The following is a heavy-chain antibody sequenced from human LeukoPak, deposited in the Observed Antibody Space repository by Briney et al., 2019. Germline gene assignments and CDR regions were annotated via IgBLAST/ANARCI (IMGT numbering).Heavy chain of an antibody. D-gene: IGHD2-15*01. J-gene: IGHJ6*02. Sequence: PSETLSLTCTVSGGSISSYYWSWIRQPPGKGLEWIGYIYYSGSTNYNPSLKSRVTISVDTSKNQFSLKLSSVTAADTAVYYCARHGGLGLYYYGMDVWGQGTTVTVSS. CDR3: ARHGGLGLYYYGMDV. CDR1: GGSISSYY. CDR2: IYYSGST. V-gene: IGHV4-59*08.